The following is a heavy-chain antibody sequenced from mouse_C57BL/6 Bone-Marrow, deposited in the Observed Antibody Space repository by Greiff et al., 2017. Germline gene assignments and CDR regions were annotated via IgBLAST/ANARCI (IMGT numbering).Heavy chain of an antibody. V-gene: IGHV1-19*01. Sequence: EVHLVESGPVLVKPGASVKMSCKASGYTFTDYYMNWVKQSHGKSLEWIGVINPYNGGTSYNQKFKGKATLTVDKSSSTAYMELNSLTSEDSAVYYCARPLIYYYGKGYFDYWGQGTTLTVSS. CDR2: INPYNGGT. CDR1: GYTFTDYY. D-gene: IGHD1-1*01. J-gene: IGHJ2*01. CDR3: ARPLIYYYGKGYFDY.